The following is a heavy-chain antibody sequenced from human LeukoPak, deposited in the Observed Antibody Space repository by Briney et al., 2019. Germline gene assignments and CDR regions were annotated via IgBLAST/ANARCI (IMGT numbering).Heavy chain of an antibody. CDR3: ASHHCSSTSCYGYNWFDP. V-gene: IGHV1-69*04. CDR2: IIPILGIA. CDR1: GGTFSSYA. Sequence: GASVKVSCKASGGTFSSYAISWVRQAPGQGLEWMGRIIPILGIANYAQKFQGRVTITADKSTSTAYMELSSLRSEDTAVYYCASHHCSSTSCYGYNWFDPWGQGTLVTVSS. J-gene: IGHJ5*02. D-gene: IGHD2-2*01.